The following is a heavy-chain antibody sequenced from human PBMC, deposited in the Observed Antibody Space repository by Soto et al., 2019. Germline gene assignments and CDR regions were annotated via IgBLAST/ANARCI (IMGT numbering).Heavy chain of an antibody. J-gene: IGHJ4*02. D-gene: IGHD3-9*01. CDR3: ARRTHFDWLMLGYFDQ. CDR1: GDSISGRNYY. Sequence: QLHLEESGPGLVKSSETLSLTCSVSGDSISGRNYYWSWLRQPPGKGLEWIGTIQYRGDTYYNPSLKSRVTKSVDTYKNQFSLKLTSVTAPDTAVYYCARRTHFDWLMLGYFDQWGQGTLVTVSS. V-gene: IGHV4-39*01. CDR2: IQYRGDT.